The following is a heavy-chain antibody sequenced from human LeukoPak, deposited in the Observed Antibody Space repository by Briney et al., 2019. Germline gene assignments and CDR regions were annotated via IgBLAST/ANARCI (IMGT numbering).Heavy chain of an antibody. D-gene: IGHD6-19*01. Sequence: SETLSLTCTVSGGSISSGGYSWSWIRQHPGKGLEWIGYIYYSGSTYYNPSLKSRVTISVDTSKNQFSLKLSSVTAADTAVYYCARERAGTQRVSRAFDIWGQGTMVTVSS. CDR2: IYYSGST. J-gene: IGHJ3*02. V-gene: IGHV4-31*03. CDR3: ARERAGTQRVSRAFDI. CDR1: GGSISSGGYS.